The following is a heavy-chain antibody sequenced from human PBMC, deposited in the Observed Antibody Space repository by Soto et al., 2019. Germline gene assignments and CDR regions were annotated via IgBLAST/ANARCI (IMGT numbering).Heavy chain of an antibody. J-gene: IGHJ4*02. CDR3: ARVDPYDASDY. D-gene: IGHD3-22*01. CDR1: GFTFTNYG. V-gene: IGHV3-33*01. Sequence: QEQLVESGGGVAQPGRSLRLSCAASGFTFTNYGMQWVRQAPGKGLEWVAVVWYDGINKHYAESVKGRFTISRDNSENTLFLQMNSLRVEDTAVYHCARVDPYDASDYWGQGTLVTVSS. CDR2: VWYDGINK.